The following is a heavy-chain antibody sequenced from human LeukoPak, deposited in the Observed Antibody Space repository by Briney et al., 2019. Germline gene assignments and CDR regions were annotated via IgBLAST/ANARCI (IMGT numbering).Heavy chain of an antibody. CDR1: AFTFNNYG. Sequence: WGSLRLSCAASAFTFNNYGMHWVRQAPGKGLEWVAVISYDGSYKYYTDSVKGRFTISRDNSKNTLHLQMNSLRADDTAVYYCAKSLSDGYDYWGQGTPVTVSS. CDR2: ISYDGSYK. V-gene: IGHV3-30*18. CDR3: AKSLSDGYDY. D-gene: IGHD6-13*01. J-gene: IGHJ4*02.